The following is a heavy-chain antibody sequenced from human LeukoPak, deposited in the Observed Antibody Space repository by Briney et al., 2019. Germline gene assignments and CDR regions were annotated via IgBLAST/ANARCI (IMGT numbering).Heavy chain of an antibody. D-gene: IGHD2-15*01. CDR2: IYPADSDI. V-gene: IGHV5-51*01. CDR1: GYSIDNYW. J-gene: IGHJ5*02. Sequence: GESLKISCKGSGYSIDNYWIGWVRQMPGKGLEWMGIIYPADSDIRYSPSFQGQVTISADKSISTAYLQWSSLKASDTAMYYCARQEYCSGGSCYTWFDPWGQGTLVTVSS. CDR3: ARQEYCSGGSCYTWFDP.